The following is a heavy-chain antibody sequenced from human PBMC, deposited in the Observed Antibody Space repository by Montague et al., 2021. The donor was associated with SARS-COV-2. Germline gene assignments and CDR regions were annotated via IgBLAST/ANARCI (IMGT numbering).Heavy chain of an antibody. V-gene: IGHV4-34*01. Sequence: SETLSLTCAVYGGSFSGYYWSWIRQPPGKGLGWIGEINHSGSTNYNPSLKSRVTISVDTSRNQFSLKLSSLTAADTAVYYCTREGYQVLWSDYYYYGMDVWGQGTTVTVSS. D-gene: IGHD2-2*01. CDR3: TREGYQVLWSDYYYYGMDV. CDR1: GGSFSGYY. J-gene: IGHJ6*02. CDR2: INHSGST.